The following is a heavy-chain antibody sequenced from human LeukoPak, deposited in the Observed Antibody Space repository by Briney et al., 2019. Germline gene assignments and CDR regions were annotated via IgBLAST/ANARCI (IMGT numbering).Heavy chain of an antibody. CDR2: INPNSGDT. CDR3: ARDPVPAAHTNSGALDY. D-gene: IGHD2-2*01. CDR1: GYTFTGYY. J-gene: IGHJ4*02. Sequence: ASVKVSCKASGYTFTGYYMHWVRQAPGQGLEWMGWINPNSGDTNYAQKFQGWVTMTRDTSISTAYLDLSRLRSDDAAVYYCARDPVPAAHTNSGALDYWGQGTLVTVSS. V-gene: IGHV1-2*04.